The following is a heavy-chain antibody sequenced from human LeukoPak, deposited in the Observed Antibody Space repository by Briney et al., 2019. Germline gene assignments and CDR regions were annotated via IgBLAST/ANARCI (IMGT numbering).Heavy chain of an antibody. V-gene: IGHV3-23*01. CDR3: AKQDTAMVQFGYFDY. CDR2: ISGSGGST. J-gene: IGHJ4*02. Sequence: GGSLRLSCAASGFTFSSYAMSWVRQAPGKGLEWVSAISGSGGSTYYADSVKGRFTISRGNSKNTLYLQMNSLRAEDTAVYYCAKQDTAMVQFGYFDYWGQGTLVTVSS. CDR1: GFTFSSYA. D-gene: IGHD5-18*01.